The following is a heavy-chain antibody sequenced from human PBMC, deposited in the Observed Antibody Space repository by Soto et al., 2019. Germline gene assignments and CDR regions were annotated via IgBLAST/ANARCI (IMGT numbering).Heavy chain of an antibody. CDR2: ISAYNGNT. J-gene: IGHJ4*02. CDR1: GYTFTSYG. Sequence: QVQLVQSGAEVKKPGASVKVSCKASGYTFTSYGISWVRQAPGQGLEWMGWISAYNGNTNYAQKLQGRVTMTTDTSRSTANGERRSRRSDDTAVYYGARGSTTSSHDYGGQEPLATVPS. D-gene: IGHD2-2*01. V-gene: IGHV1-18*01. CDR3: ARGSTTSSHDY.